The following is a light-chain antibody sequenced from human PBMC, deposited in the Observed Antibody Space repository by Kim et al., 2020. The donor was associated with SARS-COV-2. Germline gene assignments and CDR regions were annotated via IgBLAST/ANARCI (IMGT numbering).Light chain of an antibody. V-gene: IGLV3-21*04. CDR1: NIGSKS. CDR3: QVCDSGVL. Sequence: LTQPPSVSVAPGKTARITCGGNNIGSKSVHWYQQKPGQAPVLVIYYDSDRPSGIPERFSGSNSGNTATLTITRVEAGDEADYYCQVCDSGVLFGGGT. J-gene: IGLJ2*01. CDR2: YDS.